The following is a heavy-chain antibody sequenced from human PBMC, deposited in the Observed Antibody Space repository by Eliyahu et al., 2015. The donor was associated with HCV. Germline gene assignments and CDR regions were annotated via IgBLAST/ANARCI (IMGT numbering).Heavy chain of an antibody. CDR2: INHSGST. Sequence: QVQLQQWGAGLLKPSETLSLTCAVYGGSFSGYYWSWXRQPPGKGLEWXGEINHSGSTNYNPSLKSRVTISVDTSKNQFSLKLSSVTAADTAVYYCARSEGVEGDFWSGYYTSPFDYWGQGTLVTVSS. V-gene: IGHV4-34*01. CDR1: GGSFSGYY. CDR3: ARSEGVEGDFWSGYYTSPFDY. D-gene: IGHD3-3*01. J-gene: IGHJ4*02.